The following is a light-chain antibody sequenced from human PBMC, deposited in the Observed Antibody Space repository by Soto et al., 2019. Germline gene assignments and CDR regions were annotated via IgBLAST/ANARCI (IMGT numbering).Light chain of an antibody. CDR2: DAS. J-gene: IGKJ4*01. CDR3: QQYDHSPLT. V-gene: IGKV3-20*01. Sequence: EIVLTQSPGTLSLSPGESATLSCRASQNIDKNYLAWFQHKPGQAPSLLIYDASMRANSVPDRFSGSGSGTDFNLTVSRLEPEDFAVCYCQQYDHSPLTFGGGTKVEIK. CDR1: QNIDKNY.